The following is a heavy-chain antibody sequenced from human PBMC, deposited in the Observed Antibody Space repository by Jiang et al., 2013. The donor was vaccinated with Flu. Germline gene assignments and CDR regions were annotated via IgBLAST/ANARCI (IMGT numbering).Heavy chain of an antibody. J-gene: IGHJ6*02. CDR2: IYYSGST. V-gene: IGHV4-30-4*01. CDR3: ARDQDIVVVPAANGYHRKENYYYGMDV. D-gene: IGHD2-2*01. Sequence: SINRGDFHWSWIRQAPGKGLEWIGYIYYSGSTYYNPSLKSRVTISVDTSKNQFSLKLSSVTAADTAVYYCARDQDIVVVPAANGYHRKENYYYGMDVWGQGTTVTVSS. CDR1: SINRGDFH.